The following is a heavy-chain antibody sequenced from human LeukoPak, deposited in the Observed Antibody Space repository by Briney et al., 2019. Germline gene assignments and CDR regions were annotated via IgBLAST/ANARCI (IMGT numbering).Heavy chain of an antibody. V-gene: IGHV3-74*01. J-gene: IGHJ4*02. D-gene: IGHD3-3*01. CDR3: VGLLDVAY. CDR2: INKDGGIT. CDR1: GFTFSNYW. Sequence: PGGSLRLSCAASGFTFSNYWMHWVRQAPGKGLVWVSRINKDGGITDYADSVKGRFPISRDNAKNTLYLQMTSLRVEDTAVYYCVGLLDVAYWGQGTLVTVSS.